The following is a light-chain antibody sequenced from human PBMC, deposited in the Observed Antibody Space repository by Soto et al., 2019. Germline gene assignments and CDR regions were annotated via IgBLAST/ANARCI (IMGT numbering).Light chain of an antibody. J-gene: IGKJ4*01. CDR1: QSLLHSDGKTY. CDR3: MQSKQFPLT. V-gene: IGKV2D-29*02. CDR2: EAA. Sequence: EIVMTQTPLSLSVTPGQPASISCKSSQSLLHSDGKTYLYWYLQKPGQSPQLLIYEAANRFSGVPGRLSVSGSGTDFTPKSSRVEAEDVGVYYCMQSKQFPLTFGGGTKVEIK.